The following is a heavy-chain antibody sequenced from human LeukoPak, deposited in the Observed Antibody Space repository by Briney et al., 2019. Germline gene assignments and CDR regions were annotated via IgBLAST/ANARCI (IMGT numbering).Heavy chain of an antibody. Sequence: ASVKVSCKASGYTFTSYDINWVRQATGQGLEWMGWMNPNSGNTGYAQKFQGRVTMTRSTSISTAYMELSSLRSEDTAVYYCARGRRGSYFSSYWGQGTLVTVSS. V-gene: IGHV1-8*01. CDR1: GYTFTSYD. CDR2: MNPNSGNT. D-gene: IGHD1-26*01. J-gene: IGHJ4*02. CDR3: ARGRRGSYFSSY.